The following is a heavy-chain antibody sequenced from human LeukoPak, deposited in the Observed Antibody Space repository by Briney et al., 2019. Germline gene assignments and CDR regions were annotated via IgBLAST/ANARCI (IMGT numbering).Heavy chain of an antibody. Sequence: SLRLSCVASGFTFTNTWMSWVRQAPGKGLEWVSGISWNSGSVGYADSVKGRFTISRDNAKNSLYLQMDSLRSEDTAFYYCAKNGVTYTDYYYYMDVWGKGTTVTISS. J-gene: IGHJ6*03. CDR2: ISWNSGSV. CDR1: GFTFTNTW. D-gene: IGHD2-2*02. V-gene: IGHV3-9*01. CDR3: AKNGVTYTDYYYYMDV.